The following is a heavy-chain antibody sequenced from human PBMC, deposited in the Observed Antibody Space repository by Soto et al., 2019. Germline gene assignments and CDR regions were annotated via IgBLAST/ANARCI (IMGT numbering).Heavy chain of an antibody. V-gene: IGHV5-51*01. J-gene: IGHJ4*02. CDR2: IYPGDSDT. CDR3: ARGGVRGVILRDDYFDY. D-gene: IGHD3-10*01. Sequence: GESLKISCKGSGYSFTSYWIGWVRQMPGKGLEWMGTIYPGDSDTRYSPSFQGQVTISADKSISTAYLQWSSLKASDTAMYYCARGGVRGVILRDDYFDYWGQGTLVTVSS. CDR1: GYSFTSYW.